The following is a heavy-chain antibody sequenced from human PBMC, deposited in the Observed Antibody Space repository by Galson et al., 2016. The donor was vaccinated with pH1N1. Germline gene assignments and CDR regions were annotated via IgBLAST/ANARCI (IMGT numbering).Heavy chain of an antibody. CDR3: ASWAQVKYSSPSSPPKTHFYYGLDV. D-gene: IGHD6-6*01. CDR2: ISDSGNTT. V-gene: IGHV3-23*01. CDR1: GFSFSTYG. Sequence: SLRLSCAASGFSFSTYGFNWVRRAPGKGLEWVSAISDSGNTTLYADSVKGQFTISRDNSKNTVYLQMNNLRVEDTAVYYCASWAQVKYSSPSSPPKTHFYYGLDVGGQGTTVTVSS. J-gene: IGHJ6*02.